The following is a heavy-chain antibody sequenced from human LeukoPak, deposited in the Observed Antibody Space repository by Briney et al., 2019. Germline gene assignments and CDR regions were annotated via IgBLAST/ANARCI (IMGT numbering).Heavy chain of an antibody. CDR3: VTEVSGSFPT. J-gene: IGHJ4*02. CDR2: ISGSSDIM. CDR1: GFTFSDYS. V-gene: IGHV3-48*02. D-gene: IGHD1-26*01. Sequence: GGSLRLSCAASGFTFSDYSMNWVRQAPGKGLEWISYISGSSDIMSYADSVKGRFTISRDNSKHTLYLQMNSLKNEDTAVYYCVTEVSGSFPTWGQGTLVTVSS.